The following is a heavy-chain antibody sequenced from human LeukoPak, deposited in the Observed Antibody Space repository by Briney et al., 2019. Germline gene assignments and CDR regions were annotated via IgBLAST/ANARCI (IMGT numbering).Heavy chain of an antibody. V-gene: IGHV3-21*01. D-gene: IGHD2/OR15-2a*01. CDR3: ARAVVSEVNWFDP. Sequence: PGGSLRLSCAASGFTFSSYSMNWVRQAPGKGLEWVSSISSSSSYIYYADSVKGRFTISRDNAKNSLYLQMNSLRAEDTAVYYCARAVVSEVNWFDPWGQGTLVTVSS. J-gene: IGHJ5*02. CDR1: GFTFSSYS. CDR2: ISSSSSYI.